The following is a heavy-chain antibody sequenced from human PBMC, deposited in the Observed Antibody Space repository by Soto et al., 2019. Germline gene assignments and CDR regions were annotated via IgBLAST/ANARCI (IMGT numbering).Heavy chain of an antibody. V-gene: IGHV3-30*18. D-gene: IGHD3-3*01. CDR2: ISYDGSNK. Sequence: HPGGSLRLSCAASGFTFSSYGMHWVRQAPGKGLEWVAVISYDGSNKYYADSVKGRFTISRDNSKSTLYLQMNSLRAEDTAVYYCAKDAPTGITIFGVAKTDLFDYWGQGTLVTVSS. J-gene: IGHJ4*02. CDR3: AKDAPTGITIFGVAKTDLFDY. CDR1: GFTFSSYG.